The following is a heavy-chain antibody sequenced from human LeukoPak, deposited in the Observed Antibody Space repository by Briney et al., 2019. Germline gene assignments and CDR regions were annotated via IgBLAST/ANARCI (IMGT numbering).Heavy chain of an antibody. J-gene: IGHJ6*02. Sequence: ASAKVSCKASGYTFTSYDINWVRQATGQGLEWMGWMNPNSGNTGYAQKFQGRVTMTRNTSISTAYMELSSLRSEDTAVYYCARGYYYDSSGYYYYYYYGMDVWGQGTTVTVSS. D-gene: IGHD3-22*01. CDR1: GYTFTSYD. CDR3: ARGYYYDSSGYYYYYYYGMDV. CDR2: MNPNSGNT. V-gene: IGHV1-8*01.